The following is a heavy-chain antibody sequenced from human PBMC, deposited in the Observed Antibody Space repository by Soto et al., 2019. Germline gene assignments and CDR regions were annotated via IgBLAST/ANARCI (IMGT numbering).Heavy chain of an antibody. J-gene: IGHJ3*02. D-gene: IGHD7-27*01. CDR2: IVPIFGMA. V-gene: IGHV1-69*02. Sequence: GASVKVSCKASGGTFSSYTVSWVRQAPGQGLERMGKIVPIFGMANYAQKFQGRVTITADIFASTVYMELSSLISGDTALYYCARTTGPSNWDAFDIWGQGTMVTVSS. CDR1: GGTFSSYT. CDR3: ARTTGPSNWDAFDI.